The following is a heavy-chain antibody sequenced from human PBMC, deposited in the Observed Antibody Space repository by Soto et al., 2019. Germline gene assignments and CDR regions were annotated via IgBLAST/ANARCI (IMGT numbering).Heavy chain of an antibody. D-gene: IGHD3-3*02. V-gene: IGHV1-18*01. CDR3: ARDSPPIAS. J-gene: IGHJ5*02. CDR2: ISAYNGNT. CDR1: GYTFTSFH. Sequence: QVQLVQSGAEVKKPGASVKVSGKASGYTFTSFHISWVRQAPGQGLEWMGWISAYNGNTNYAQNLQGRVTMTTDTSTSTVYMELRSLRSDDTAMYYCARDSPPIASWGQGTLVTVSS.